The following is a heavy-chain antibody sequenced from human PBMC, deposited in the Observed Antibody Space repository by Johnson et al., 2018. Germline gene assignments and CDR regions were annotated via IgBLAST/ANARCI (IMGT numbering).Heavy chain of an antibody. Sequence: QVQLVQSGAEVKKPGASXKVSCKASGYTFTSYDISWVRQAAGQGLEWMGWMNHHPGNTGYAQKFQGRVTMTRNNSVTTAYMELSRLTSDDTAVYYCARFRQSIVWGQGTLVTVSS. CDR1: GYTFTSYD. V-gene: IGHV1-8*01. CDR3: ARFRQSIV. D-gene: IGHD3-22*01. CDR2: MNHHPGNT. J-gene: IGHJ4*02.